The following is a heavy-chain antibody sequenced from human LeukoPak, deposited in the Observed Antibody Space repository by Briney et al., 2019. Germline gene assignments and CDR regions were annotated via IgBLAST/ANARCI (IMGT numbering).Heavy chain of an antibody. V-gene: IGHV3-21*01. Sequence: KPGGSLRLSCAASGFTFSSYSMNWVRQAPGKGLEWVSSISSSSSYIYYADSVKGRFTISRGNAKNSLYLQMNSLRAEDTAVYYCARVPEDYYDSSGYCDYWGQGTLVTVSS. D-gene: IGHD3-22*01. CDR3: ARVPEDYYDSSGYCDY. CDR2: ISSSSSYI. CDR1: GFTFSSYS. J-gene: IGHJ4*02.